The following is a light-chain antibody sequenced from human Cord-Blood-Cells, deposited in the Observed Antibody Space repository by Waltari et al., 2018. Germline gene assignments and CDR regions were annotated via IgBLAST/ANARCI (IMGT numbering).Light chain of an antibody. V-gene: IGLV2-14*01. Sequence: QSALTQPASVSGSPGQSITISCTGTSSDVGGYNFVSWYQQHPGKAPKLLLYEVSNRPSGVSKRFSGSKSCNTASLTISGLQAEDEADYYCSSYTSSSTYVVFGGGTKLTVL. CDR3: SSYTSSSTYVV. J-gene: IGLJ2*01. CDR2: EVS. CDR1: SSDVGGYNF.